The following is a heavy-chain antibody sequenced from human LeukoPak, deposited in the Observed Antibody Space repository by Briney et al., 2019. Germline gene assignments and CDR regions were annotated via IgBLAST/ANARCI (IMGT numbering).Heavy chain of an antibody. J-gene: IGHJ3*02. Sequence: GGSLRLSCAASGFTFDDYGMSWVRQAPGKGLEWVSGINWSGGSKGYADSVKGRFTISRDNAKNSLYLQMNMLRAEDTALYYCARGSGSYIFGAFDIWGQGTMVTVSS. CDR3: ARGSGSYIFGAFDI. D-gene: IGHD1-26*01. CDR1: GFTFDDYG. CDR2: INWSGGSK. V-gene: IGHV3-20*04.